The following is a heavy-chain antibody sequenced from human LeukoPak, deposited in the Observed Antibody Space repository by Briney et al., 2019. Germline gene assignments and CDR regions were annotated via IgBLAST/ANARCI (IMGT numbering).Heavy chain of an antibody. D-gene: IGHD2-15*01. J-gene: IGHJ4*02. Sequence: ASVKVSCKASGYTFTSYAMHWVRQAPGQRLEWMVWINAGNVNTKYSQKFQGRVTITRDTSASTAYMELSSLRSEDTAVYYCARDGAPGYCSGGSCYSFDYWGQGTLVTVSS. CDR2: INAGNVNT. CDR1: GYTFTSYA. CDR3: ARDGAPGYCSGGSCYSFDY. V-gene: IGHV1-3*01.